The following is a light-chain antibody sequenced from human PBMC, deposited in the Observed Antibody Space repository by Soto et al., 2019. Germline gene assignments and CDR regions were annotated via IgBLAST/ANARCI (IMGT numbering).Light chain of an antibody. CDR2: DAS. CDR3: QQYDHIPT. J-gene: IGKJ5*01. Sequence: EIQVTKSPVSLSASLIYTATTICQASQDISNLNWYQQKPGKAPKLLIYDASNLETGVPSRFSGSGSGTDFTFTISSLQPEDIATYCCQQYDHIPTFGQGTRLEIK. CDR1: QDISN. V-gene: IGKV1-33*01.